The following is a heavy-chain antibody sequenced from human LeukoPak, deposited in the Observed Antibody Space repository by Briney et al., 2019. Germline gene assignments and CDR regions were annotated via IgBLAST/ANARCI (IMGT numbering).Heavy chain of an antibody. J-gene: IGHJ4*02. CDR3: ASSPDSSGYRGYFDY. Sequence: TERSLRLSCAASGXTFSSYAMHWVRQAPGKGLECVAVISYDGSNKYYADSVKGRFTISRDNSKNTLYLQTSNLRTEDTAVYYCASSPDSSGYRGYFDYWGQGSPVTVSS. CDR2: ISYDGSNK. D-gene: IGHD3-22*01. CDR1: GXTFSSYA. V-gene: IGHV3-30-3*01.